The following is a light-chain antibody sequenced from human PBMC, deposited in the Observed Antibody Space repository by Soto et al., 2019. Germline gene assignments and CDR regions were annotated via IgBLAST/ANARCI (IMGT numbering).Light chain of an antibody. CDR1: QSVSSN. CDR3: QQYNNWPPWT. Sequence: EIVMTQSPATLSVSPGERATLSCRASQSVSSNLAWYQQKPGQAPRLLIYGAYTRATGIPARFSGSGSGTECTLTISSLQSEDFAVYYWQQYNNWPPWTFGQGTKVEIK. V-gene: IGKV3-15*01. CDR2: GAY. J-gene: IGKJ1*01.